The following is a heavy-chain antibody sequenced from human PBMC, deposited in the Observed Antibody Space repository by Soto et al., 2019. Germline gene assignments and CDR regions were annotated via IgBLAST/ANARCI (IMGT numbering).Heavy chain of an antibody. J-gene: IGHJ5*02. CDR2: INAGNGNT. D-gene: IGHD5-12*01. CDR3: ARGYSCYLAWVDP. V-gene: IGHV1-3*01. Sequence: QVQLVQSGAEVKKPGASVKVSCKASGYTFTSYAMHWVRQAPGQRLEWMGWINAGNGNTKYSQKFQGRVTITRDTTASTAYMELSSLRSEDTAVYYCARGYSCYLAWVDPWGQRTLVTVSS. CDR1: GYTFTSYA.